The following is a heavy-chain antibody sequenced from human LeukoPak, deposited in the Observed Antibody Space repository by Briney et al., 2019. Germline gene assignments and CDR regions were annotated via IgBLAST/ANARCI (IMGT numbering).Heavy chain of an antibody. CDR2: ISGSATTI. CDR1: GFTFSSYE. Sequence: PGGSLRLSCAASGFTFSSYEMNWVRQAPGKGLEWVSYISGSATTIYYGDSVEGRFTISRDNAKNSLYLQMNSLRAEDTAVYYCAREGYSYGWGAFDIWGQGTMVTVSS. CDR3: AREGYSYGWGAFDI. D-gene: IGHD5-18*01. V-gene: IGHV3-48*03. J-gene: IGHJ3*02.